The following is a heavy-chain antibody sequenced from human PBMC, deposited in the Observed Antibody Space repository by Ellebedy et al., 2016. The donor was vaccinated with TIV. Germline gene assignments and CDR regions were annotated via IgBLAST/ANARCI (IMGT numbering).Heavy chain of an antibody. D-gene: IGHD6-13*01. CDR2: IKTDGSET. V-gene: IGHV3-7*01. J-gene: IGHJ6*02. Sequence: GESLKISCTASGFIVSSHFMSWVRQAPGKGLEWVAHIKTDGSETYYVDSVKGRFTISRENAKNALFLQMDGLRAEDTAVYYCARDMAPQQLFHGMDVWGQGTTVTVSS. CDR1: GFIVSSHF. CDR3: ARDMAPQQLFHGMDV.